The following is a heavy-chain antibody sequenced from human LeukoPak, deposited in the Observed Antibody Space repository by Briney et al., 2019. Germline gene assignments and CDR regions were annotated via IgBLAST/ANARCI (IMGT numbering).Heavy chain of an antibody. V-gene: IGHV3-21*01. D-gene: IGHD6-19*01. Sequence: GGSLRLSCAASGFTFSNAWMSWVGQAAGKGREWVSSISSSSSYIYYADSVKGRFTISRDNAKNSLYLQMNSLRAEDTAVYYCARGLDYYYYYMDVWGKGTTVTVSS. CDR2: ISSSSSYI. J-gene: IGHJ6*03. CDR3: ARGLDYYYYYMDV. CDR1: GFTFSNAW.